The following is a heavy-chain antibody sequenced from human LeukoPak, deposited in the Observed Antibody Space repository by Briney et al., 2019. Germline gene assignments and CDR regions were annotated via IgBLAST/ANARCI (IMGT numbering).Heavy chain of an antibody. CDR2: IKSKTDGGTT. CDR1: GFTFSSYW. CDR3: TTDPGRVYIYYMDV. Sequence: PGGSLRLSCAAYGFTFSSYWTSWVGQAPGKGLEWVGRIKSKTDGGTTDYAAPVKGRFTISRDDSKNTLYLQMNSLKTEDTAVYYCTTDPGRVYIYYMDVWGKGTTVTVSS. D-gene: IGHD1-14*01. V-gene: IGHV3-15*01. J-gene: IGHJ6*03.